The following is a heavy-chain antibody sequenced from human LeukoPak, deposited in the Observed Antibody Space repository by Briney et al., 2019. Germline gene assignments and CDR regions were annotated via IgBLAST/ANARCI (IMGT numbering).Heavy chain of an antibody. J-gene: IGHJ4*02. CDR3: ARDYYDSSGYYYLPDY. CDR2: ISSSSNFI. V-gene: IGHV3-21*01. CDR1: GFTFSSYA. D-gene: IGHD3-22*01. Sequence: GGSLRLSCAASGFTFSSYAMSWVRQAPGKGLEWVSSISSSSNFIYYADSVKGRFTISRDNAKNSLYLQMNSLRAEDTAVYYCARDYYDSSGYYYLPDYWGQGTLVTVSS.